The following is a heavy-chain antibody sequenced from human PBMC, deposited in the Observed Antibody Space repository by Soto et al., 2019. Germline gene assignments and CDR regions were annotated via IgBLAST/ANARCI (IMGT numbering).Heavy chain of an antibody. D-gene: IGHD1-20*01. CDR1: GYTFTGYY. Sequence: QVQLVQSGAEVKKPGASVKVSCKASGYTFTGYYIHWVRQAPGQGLEWIGWINPNSGGTNYAQKFQGRVNMNRGASNRKTYMELNSLRTDDTAVYCCGPGGLTGPWGFHHRGQGTLVTVSS. V-gene: IGHV1-2*02. CDR2: INPNSGGT. CDR3: GPGGLTGPWGFHH. J-gene: IGHJ4*02.